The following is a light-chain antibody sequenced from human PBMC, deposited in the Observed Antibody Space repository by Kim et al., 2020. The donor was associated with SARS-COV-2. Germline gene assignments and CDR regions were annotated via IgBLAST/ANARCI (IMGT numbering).Light chain of an antibody. V-gene: IGKV1-39*01. CDR3: QQNYSPLRS. Sequence: ASVGDRVTLPCRSSQTISNYLNWYQQKPGRAPTLLIYGASNLQSGVPSRFSGGGSGTEFTLTISSLQPEDFATYYCQQNYSPLRSFGQGTKVDIK. CDR2: GAS. J-gene: IGKJ1*01. CDR1: QTISNY.